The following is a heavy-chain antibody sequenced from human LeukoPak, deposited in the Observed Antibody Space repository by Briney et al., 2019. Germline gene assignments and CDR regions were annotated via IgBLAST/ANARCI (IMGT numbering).Heavy chain of an antibody. CDR2: IYYSGST. CDR3: ARQPPTLGYCSGGSCYAGNWFDP. Sequence: SETLSLTCTVSGGSISSSSYYWGWIRQPPGKGLEWIGSIYYSGSTYYNPSLKSRVTISVDTSKNQFSLKLSSVTAADTAVYYCARQPPTLGYCSGGSCYAGNWFDPWGQGTLVTVSS. J-gene: IGHJ5*02. CDR1: GGSISSSSYY. D-gene: IGHD2-15*01. V-gene: IGHV4-39*01.